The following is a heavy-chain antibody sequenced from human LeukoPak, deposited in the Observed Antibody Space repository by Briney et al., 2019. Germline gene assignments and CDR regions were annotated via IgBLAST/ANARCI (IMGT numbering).Heavy chain of an antibody. V-gene: IGHV1-69*05. CDR3: ARTQWLVDYYYYYYMDV. Sequence: ASVKVSCKASGYTFTSYDISWVRQAPGQGLEWMGAIIPISGTANYAQKFQGRITITTDESTSTAYMELSSLGSEDTAVYYCARTQWLVDYYYYYYMDVWGKGTTVTVSS. D-gene: IGHD6-19*01. CDR2: IIPISGTA. J-gene: IGHJ6*03. CDR1: GYTFTSYD.